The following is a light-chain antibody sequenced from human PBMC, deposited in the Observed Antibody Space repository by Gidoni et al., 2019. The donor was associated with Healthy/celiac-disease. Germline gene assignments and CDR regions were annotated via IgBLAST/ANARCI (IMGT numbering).Light chain of an antibody. V-gene: IGKV1-39*01. CDR3: QQSYSAPPT. Sequence: DIQMTQSPPSLSAYVGDRVTITCRASQSISSNLNWYQQKPGKAPKLLIADASSLQGGVPSTFSGSGSGTDFTLIISSLQPEDFATYFCQQSYSAPPTFXQXTKVEIK. J-gene: IGKJ1*01. CDR1: QSISSN. CDR2: DAS.